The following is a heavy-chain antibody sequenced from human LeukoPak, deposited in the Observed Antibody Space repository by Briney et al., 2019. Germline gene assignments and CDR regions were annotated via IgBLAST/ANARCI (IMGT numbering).Heavy chain of an antibody. CDR2: IIPIFGTA. J-gene: IGHJ4*02. CDR1: GGTFSSYA. V-gene: IGHV1-69*13. Sequence: SVKVSCKASGGTFSSYAISWVRQAPGQGLEWMGGIIPIFGTANYAQKFQGRVTITADESTSTAYMELSSLRSEDTAVYYCARRQDFWSAYYHPDFDCWGQGALVTVSS. CDR3: ARRQDFWSAYYHPDFDC. D-gene: IGHD3-3*01.